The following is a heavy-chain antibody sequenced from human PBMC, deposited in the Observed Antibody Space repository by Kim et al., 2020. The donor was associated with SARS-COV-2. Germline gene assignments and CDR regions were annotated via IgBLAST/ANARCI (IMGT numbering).Heavy chain of an antibody. V-gene: IGHV7-4-1*02. Sequence: ASVKVSCKASGYTFTSYAMNWVRQAPGQGLEWMGWINTNTGNPTYAQGFTGRFVFSLDTSVSTAYLQISSLKAEDTAVYYCARGLPRGAVAADWFDPWGQGTLVTVSS. CDR3: ARGLPRGAVAADWFDP. J-gene: IGHJ5*02. D-gene: IGHD6-19*01. CDR2: INTNTGNP. CDR1: GYTFTSYA.